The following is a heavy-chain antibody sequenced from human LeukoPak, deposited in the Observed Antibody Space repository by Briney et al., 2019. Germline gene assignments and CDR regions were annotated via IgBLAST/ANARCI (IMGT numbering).Heavy chain of an antibody. CDR2: MNPNSGNT. Sequence: ASVKVSCKASGYTFTSYDINWVRQATGQGLKWMGWMNPNSGNTGYAQKFQGRVTMTRNTSISTAYMELSSLRSEDTAVYYCATGSPFPVTTAGNDYWGQGTLVTVSS. CDR3: ATGSPFPVTTAGNDY. V-gene: IGHV1-8*01. J-gene: IGHJ4*02. CDR1: GYTFTSYD. D-gene: IGHD4-17*01.